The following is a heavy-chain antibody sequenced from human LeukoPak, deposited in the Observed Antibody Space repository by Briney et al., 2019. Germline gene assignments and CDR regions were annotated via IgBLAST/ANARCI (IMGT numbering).Heavy chain of an antibody. CDR2: INPSGGST. V-gene: IGHV1-46*01. J-gene: IGHJ4*02. CDR3: ARGSSGWYSVAY. D-gene: IGHD6-19*01. CDR1: GYTLTSYY. Sequence: GASVKVSCKASGYTLTSYYMHWVRQAPGRGLEWMGIINPSGGSTSYAQKFQGRVTMTRDTSTSTVYMELSSLRSEDTAVYYCARGSSGWYSVAYWGQGTLVTVSS.